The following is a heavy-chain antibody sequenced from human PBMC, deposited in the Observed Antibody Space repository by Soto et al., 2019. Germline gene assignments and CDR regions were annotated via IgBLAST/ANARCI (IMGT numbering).Heavy chain of an antibody. CDR3: ARSYYDILTGWGGDFDY. CDR1: GYSFTSYW. V-gene: IGHV5-10-1*01. CDR2: IDPSDSYT. D-gene: IGHD3-9*01. Sequence: GESLKISCKGSGYSFTSYWISWVRQMPGKGLEWMGRIDPSDSYTNYCPSFQGHVTISADKSISTASLQWSSLKASDTAMYYCARSYYDILTGWGGDFDYWGQGTLVTVSS. J-gene: IGHJ4*02.